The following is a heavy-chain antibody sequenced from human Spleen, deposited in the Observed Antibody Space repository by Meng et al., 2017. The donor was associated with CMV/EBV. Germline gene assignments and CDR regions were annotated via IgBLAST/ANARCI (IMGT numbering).Heavy chain of an antibody. CDR3: ASSAEAQGIRAYFHYGMDV. CDR1: GFTFDDYA. D-gene: IGHD3-16*01. J-gene: IGHJ6*02. V-gene: IGHV3-9*01. Sequence: SLKISCAASGFTFDDYAMHWVRQAPGKGLEWVSGISWNSGSIRYADSVKGRFTISRDNAKNALYLQMNSLRAEDTAVYYCASSAEAQGIRAYFHYGMDVWGQGTTVTVSS. CDR2: ISWNSGSI.